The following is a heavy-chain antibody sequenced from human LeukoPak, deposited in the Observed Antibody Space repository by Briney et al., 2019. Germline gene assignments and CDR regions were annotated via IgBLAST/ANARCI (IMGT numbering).Heavy chain of an antibody. Sequence: GESLKISCSGAGSSFTTYWIGWVRQMRGKRLEWMGSIHPGDSDTRYSPSFHSQVTISVDKSISTAYLLWASLKASDTAFYCCARPHSSAYLNDFDIWGQGTKVTVSS. J-gene: IGHJ3*02. CDR1: GSSFTTYW. CDR3: ARPHSSAYLNDFDI. V-gene: IGHV5-51*01. CDR2: IHPGDSDT. D-gene: IGHD6-19*01.